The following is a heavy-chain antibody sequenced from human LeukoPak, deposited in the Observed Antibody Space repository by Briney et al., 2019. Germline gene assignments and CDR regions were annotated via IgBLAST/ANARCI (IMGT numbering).Heavy chain of an antibody. CDR2: IYYSGST. Sequence: PSETLSLTCTVSGGSISSYYWSWIRQPPGKGLEWIGYIYYSGSTNYNPSLKSRVTISVDTSKNQFSLKLSSVTAADTAVYYCARLRQQLVRYYYYYMDVWGKGTTVTVSS. V-gene: IGHV4-59*08. D-gene: IGHD6-13*01. CDR1: GGSISSYY. CDR3: ARLRQQLVRYYYYYMDV. J-gene: IGHJ6*03.